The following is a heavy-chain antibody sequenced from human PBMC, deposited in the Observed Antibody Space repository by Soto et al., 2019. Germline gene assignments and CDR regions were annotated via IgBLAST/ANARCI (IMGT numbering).Heavy chain of an antibody. CDR3: AKLPPGDT. CDR1: GFTVGSTY. V-gene: IGHV3-53*01. Sequence: EVQLVESGGGVIQPGGSLRLSCAASGFTVGSTYMSWVRQAPGKGLEWVSVIYSDGRTYYADSMQGRFTISRDNSKNTVFLQMNRLRAEDTAVYYCAKLPPGDTWGQGTLVIVSS. CDR2: IYSDGRT. D-gene: IGHD4-17*01. J-gene: IGHJ4*02.